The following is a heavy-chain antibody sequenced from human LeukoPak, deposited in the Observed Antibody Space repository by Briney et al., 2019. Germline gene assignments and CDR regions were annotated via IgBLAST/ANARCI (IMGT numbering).Heavy chain of an antibody. CDR2: IIPIFGTA. J-gene: IGHJ4*02. Sequence: SVKVSCKASGGTFSSYAISWVRQAPGRGLEWMGGIIPIFGTANYAQKFQGRVTITTDESTSTAYMELSSLRSEDTAVYYCARAELGVRFLEWLPDFDYWGQGTLVTVSS. D-gene: IGHD3-3*01. CDR3: ARAELGVRFLEWLPDFDY. CDR1: GGTFSSYA. V-gene: IGHV1-69*05.